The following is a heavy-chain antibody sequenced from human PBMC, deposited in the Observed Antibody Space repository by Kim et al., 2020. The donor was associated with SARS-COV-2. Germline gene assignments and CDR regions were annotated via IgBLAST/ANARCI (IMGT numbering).Heavy chain of an antibody. CDR1: GYTFTGYY. V-gene: IGHV1-2*02. Sequence: ASVKVSCKASGYTFTGYYMHWVRQAPGQGLEWMGWINPNSGGTNYAQKFQGRVTMTRDTSISTAYMELSRLRSDDTAVYYCARDQVPMVRGVRSAFDIWGQGTMVTLSS. J-gene: IGHJ3*02. CDR3: ARDQVPMVRGVRSAFDI. D-gene: IGHD3-10*01. CDR2: INPNSGGT.